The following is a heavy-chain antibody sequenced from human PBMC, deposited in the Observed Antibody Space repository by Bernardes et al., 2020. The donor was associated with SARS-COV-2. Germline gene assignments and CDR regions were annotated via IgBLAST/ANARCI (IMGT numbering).Heavy chain of an antibody. Sequence: GGSLRLSCAASGFTFSSYAMHWVRQAPGKGLEYVSAISSNGGSTYHANSVKGRFTISRDNSKNTLYLQMNSLRAEDTAIYYCAKGSFGVELLHAFDIWGQGTMVTVSS. D-gene: IGHD3-3*01. J-gene: IGHJ3*02. CDR3: AKGSFGVELLHAFDI. CDR1: GFTFSSYA. CDR2: ISSNGGST. V-gene: IGHV3-64*01.